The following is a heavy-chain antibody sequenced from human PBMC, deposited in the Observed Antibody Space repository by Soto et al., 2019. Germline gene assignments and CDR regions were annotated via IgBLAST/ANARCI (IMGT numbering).Heavy chain of an antibody. CDR3: ARDGPIDILTGYPTHYWHFDL. J-gene: IGHJ2*01. D-gene: IGHD3-9*01. V-gene: IGHV3-53*01. CDR2: IYSGGST. Sequence: GSLRLSCAASGFTVSSNYMSWVRQAPGKGLEWVSVIYSGGSTYYADSVKGRFTISRDNSKNTLYLQMNSLRAEDTAVYYCARDGPIDILTGYPTHYWHFDLWGRGTLVTVSS. CDR1: GFTVSSNY.